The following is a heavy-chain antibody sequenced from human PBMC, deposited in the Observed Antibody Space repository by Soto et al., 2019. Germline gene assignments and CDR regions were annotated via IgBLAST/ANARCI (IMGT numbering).Heavy chain of an antibody. V-gene: IGHV1-69*01. CDR3: ARDRGNEVDWYFDL. J-gene: IGHJ2*01. CDR2: IIPIFGTA. D-gene: IGHD1-1*01. Sequence: QVQLVQSGAGVKKPGSSVKVSCKASGGTFSSYAISWVRQAPGQGLEWMGGIIPIFGTANYAQKFQGRVTITADESTSTAYMELSSLRSEDTAVYYCARDRGNEVDWYFDLWGRGTLVTVSS. CDR1: GGTFSSYA.